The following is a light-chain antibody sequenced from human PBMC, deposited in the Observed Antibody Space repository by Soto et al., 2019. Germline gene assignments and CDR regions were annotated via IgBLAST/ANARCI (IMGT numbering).Light chain of an antibody. CDR3: QQYYSYPRT. CDR1: QSISSY. Sequence: DIQMTQSPSSLSASVGDRVTITCRASQSISSYLNWYQQRPGKAPKLLIYAASTLQSGVPSRFICSGSGTDFTLTISCLQSEDFATYYCQQYYSYPRTFGGGTKVDIK. V-gene: IGKV1-39*01. J-gene: IGKJ4*01. CDR2: AAS.